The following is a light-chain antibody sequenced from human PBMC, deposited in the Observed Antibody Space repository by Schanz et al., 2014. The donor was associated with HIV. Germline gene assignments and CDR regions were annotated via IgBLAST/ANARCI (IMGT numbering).Light chain of an antibody. CDR1: QSVSSSY. CDR2: GAS. J-gene: IGKJ2*01. Sequence: IVLTQSPGTLSLSPGERGTLSCRASQSVSSSYLAWYQQKPGQAPRLLIYGASSRATGIPDRFSGSGSGTDFTLTISRLEPEDFAVYYCQQYGSSLYTFGQGTKLEIK. CDR3: QQYGSSLYT. V-gene: IGKV3-20*01.